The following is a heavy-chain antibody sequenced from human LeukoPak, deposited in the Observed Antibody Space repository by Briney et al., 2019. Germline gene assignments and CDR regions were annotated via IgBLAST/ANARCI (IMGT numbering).Heavy chain of an antibody. D-gene: IGHD3-3*01. CDR1: GFTFSSYA. CDR3: ASVDCDFWSGVFDY. J-gene: IGHJ4*02. V-gene: IGHV3-23*01. CDR2: ISGSGGST. Sequence: GGSLRLSCAASGFTFSSYAMSWVRQPPRKGLEWVSAISGSGGSTYYADSVKGRFTISRDNSKNTLYLQMNSLRAEDTAVYYCASVDCDFWSGVFDYWGQGTLVTVSS.